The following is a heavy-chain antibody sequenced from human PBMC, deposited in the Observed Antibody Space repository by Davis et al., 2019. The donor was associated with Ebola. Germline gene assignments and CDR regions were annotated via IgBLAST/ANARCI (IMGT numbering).Heavy chain of an antibody. CDR1: GYSFTNYG. CDR2: IIAGNGKT. V-gene: IGHV1-3*01. J-gene: IGHJ3*01. D-gene: IGHD2-21*01. CDR3: ARDMAIGGFDL. Sequence: AASVMVSCKASGYSFTNYGMHWVRQAPGQRLEWMGWIIAGNGKTKSSQKFQDRVTIIRDTSTSTAYMELSSLRSQDTAVYYCARDMAIGGFDLWGKGTMVTVSS.